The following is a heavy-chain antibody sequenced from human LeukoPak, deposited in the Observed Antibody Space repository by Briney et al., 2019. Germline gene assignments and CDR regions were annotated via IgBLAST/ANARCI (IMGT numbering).Heavy chain of an antibody. CDR3: AKIRVIFNWNYAYYFDY. CDR2: ISYDGSNK. Sequence: PGRSLRLSCAASGFTFSSYGMHWVRQAPGTGLEWVAVISYDGSNKYYADSVKGRFTISRDNSKNTLYLQMNSLRAEDTAVYYCAKIRVIFNWNYAYYFDYWGQGSLVTVSS. V-gene: IGHV3-30*18. CDR1: GFTFSSYG. D-gene: IGHD1-7*01. J-gene: IGHJ4*02.